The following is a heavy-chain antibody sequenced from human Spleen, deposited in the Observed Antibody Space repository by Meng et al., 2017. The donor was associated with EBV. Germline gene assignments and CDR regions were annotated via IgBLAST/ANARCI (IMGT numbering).Heavy chain of an antibody. V-gene: IGHV4-34*01. CDR3: ARGRTVARSPWSDP. J-gene: IGHJ5*02. CDR2: SNHSGST. Sequence: VQLQQWGAGLLNPSETLSLTCAVYGGSVSGFYWIWIRQSPEKGLEWIGESNHSGSTTYNPSLKSRVTISVDTSKDQFSLRLTSVTAADTAIYYCARGRTVARSPWSDPWGQGTLVTVFS. CDR1: GGSVSGFY. D-gene: IGHD6-6*01.